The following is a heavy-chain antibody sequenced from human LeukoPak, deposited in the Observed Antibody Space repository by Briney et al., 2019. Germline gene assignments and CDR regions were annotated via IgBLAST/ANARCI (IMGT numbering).Heavy chain of an antibody. CDR3: TTDPSADIYFHY. CDR1: GFTFSNAW. CDR2: IKSKTDGGTT. D-gene: IGHD2-2*01. Sequence: GGSLRLSCAASGFTFSNAWMSWVRQAPGKGLEWVGRIKSKTDGGTTDYAAPVKGRFTISRDDSKNTLYLQMNSLKTEDTAVYYCTTDPSADIYFHYWGQGTLVTVSS. J-gene: IGHJ4*02. V-gene: IGHV3-15*01.